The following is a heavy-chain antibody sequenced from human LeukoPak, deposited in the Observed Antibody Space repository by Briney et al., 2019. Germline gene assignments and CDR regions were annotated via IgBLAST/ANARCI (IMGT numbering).Heavy chain of an antibody. V-gene: IGHV3-64*04. D-gene: IGHD1-26*01. Sequence: GGSLRLSCSASGFTFNSYVMHWVRQAPGKGLEYISAISSNGGSTYYADSVKGRFTISRDNSKNTLYLQMSSLRAEDTAVYYCAKVAYSGTYARKGWFDPWGQGTLVTVSS. CDR3: AKVAYSGTYARKGWFDP. CDR1: GFTFNSYV. CDR2: ISSNGGST. J-gene: IGHJ5*02.